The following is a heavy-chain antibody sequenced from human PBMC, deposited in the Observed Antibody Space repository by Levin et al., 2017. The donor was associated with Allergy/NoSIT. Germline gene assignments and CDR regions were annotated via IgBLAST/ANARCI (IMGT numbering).Heavy chain of an antibody. V-gene: IGHV3-30*18. Sequence: GGSLRLSCAASGFTFSSYGMHWVRQAPGKGLEWVAVISYDGSNKYYADSVKGRFTISRDNSKNTLYLQMNSLRAEDTAVYYCAKDLPSSSSMVYYYYGMDGWGQGTTVTVSS. CDR1: GFTFSSYG. CDR2: ISYDGSNK. J-gene: IGHJ6*02. D-gene: IGHD6-13*01. CDR3: AKDLPSSSSMVYYYYGMDG.